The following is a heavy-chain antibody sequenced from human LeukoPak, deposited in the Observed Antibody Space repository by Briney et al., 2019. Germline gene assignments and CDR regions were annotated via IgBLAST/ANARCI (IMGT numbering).Heavy chain of an antibody. CDR3: ARGGAARLHFQN. J-gene: IGHJ1*01. CDR2: IYHSGST. V-gene: IGHV4-59*01. Sequence: NASETLSLTCTVSGGSISTYYWNWIRQPPGKGLEWIGYIYHSGSTNYNPSLQSRVTISVDTSKNQFSLNLNSVTAADTAEYYCARGGAARLHFQNWGQGTLVTVSS. D-gene: IGHD6-6*01. CDR1: GGSISTYY.